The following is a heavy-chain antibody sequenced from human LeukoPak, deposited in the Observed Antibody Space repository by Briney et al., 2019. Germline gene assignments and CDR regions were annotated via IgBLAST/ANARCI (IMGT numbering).Heavy chain of an antibody. CDR2: IYYSGST. V-gene: IGHV4-39*01. CDR3: ARQQLELGDSRNFDF. CDR1: GGSITSSSYY. Sequence: PSETLSLTCTVSGGSITSSSYYSGWIRQPPGNGLEWIGRIYYSGSTYYNPALKSRVTISVDTSKNQFSLKLSSVTAADTAVYYCARQQLELGDSRNFDFCGQGNGATVTA. D-gene: IGHD1-7*01. J-gene: IGHJ4*02.